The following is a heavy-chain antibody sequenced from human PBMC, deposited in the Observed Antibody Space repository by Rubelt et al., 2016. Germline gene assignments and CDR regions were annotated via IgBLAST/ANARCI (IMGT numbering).Heavy chain of an antibody. V-gene: IGHV3-74*01. CDR1: GFSFSTYW. D-gene: IGHD1-7*01. Sequence: EVQLLESGGGLVQPGGSLRLSCAASGFSFSTYWMHWVRQAPGKGLAWVSRINRDGTSTTYADSVKGRFTISRDSAKSTLYLQMNSLGAEDTAVYYCLRETRNSFDYWGQGTLVTVSS. CDR2: INRDGTST. J-gene: IGHJ4*02. CDR3: LRETRNSFDY.